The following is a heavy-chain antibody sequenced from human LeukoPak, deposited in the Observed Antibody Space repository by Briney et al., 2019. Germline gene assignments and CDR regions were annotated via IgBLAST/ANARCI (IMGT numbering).Heavy chain of an antibody. D-gene: IGHD3-3*01. CDR3: AKGAVWGGYYYFDY. V-gene: IGHV3-23*01. J-gene: IGHJ4*02. Sequence: GALRLSCAASGFTFSSYAMSWVRQAPGKGLEWVSAISGSGGSTYYADSVKGRSTISRDNSKNTLYLQMNSLRAEDTAVYYCAKGAVWGGYYYFDYWGQGTLVTVSS. CDR1: GFTFSSYA. CDR2: ISGSGGST.